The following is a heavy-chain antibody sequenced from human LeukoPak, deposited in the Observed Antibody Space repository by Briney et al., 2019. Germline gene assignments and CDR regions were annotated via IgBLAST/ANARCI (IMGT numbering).Heavy chain of an antibody. J-gene: IGHJ6*02. D-gene: IGHD2-2*01. CDR1: GVTFSSYA. CDR2: ISGSGGST. V-gene: IGHV3-23*01. CDR3: AKDLADAEYCSSTSCYAGGGAYYYGMDV. Sequence: PGGSLRLSCAASGVTFSSYAMSWVRQAPGKGLEWVSAISGSGGSTYYAYSVKGRVTISRDNSKNTLYLQMNSLRPEATAVYSCAKDLADAEYCSSTSCYAGGGAYYYGMDVWGQGTTVTVSS.